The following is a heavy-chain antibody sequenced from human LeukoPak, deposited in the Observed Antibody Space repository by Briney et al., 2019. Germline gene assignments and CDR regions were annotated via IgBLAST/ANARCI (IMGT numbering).Heavy chain of an antibody. V-gene: IGHV4-31*03. CDR3: ARVRRYSSGWPDNWFDP. D-gene: IGHD6-19*01. Sequence: PSQTLSLTCTVSGGSISSGGYSWSWIRQHPGKGLEWIGYIYYSGSTYYNPSLKSRVTISVDTSKNQFSLKLSSVTAADTAVYYCARVRRYSSGWPDNWFDPWGQGTLVTVSS. CDR1: GGSISSGGYS. J-gene: IGHJ5*02. CDR2: IYYSGST.